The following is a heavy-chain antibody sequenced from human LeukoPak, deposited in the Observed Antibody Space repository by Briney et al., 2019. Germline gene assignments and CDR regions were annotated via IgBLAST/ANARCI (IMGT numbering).Heavy chain of an antibody. J-gene: IGHJ4*02. V-gene: IGHV3-23*01. CDR2: ISGSGGST. D-gene: IGHD1-26*01. CDR3: AKAMGATLFDY. Sequence: PGGSLRLSCAASGFTFSSYAMSWVRQAPGKGLEWVSGISGSGGSTYYADSVKGRFTISRDNSKNTLHLQMNSLRAGDTAVYYCAKAMGATLFDYWGQGTLVTVSS. CDR1: GFTFSSYA.